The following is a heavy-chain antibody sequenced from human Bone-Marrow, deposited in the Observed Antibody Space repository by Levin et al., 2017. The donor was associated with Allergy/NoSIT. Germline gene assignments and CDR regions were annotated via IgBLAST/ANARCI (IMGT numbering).Heavy chain of an antibody. CDR1: GFTFSSYA. V-gene: IGHV3-30-3*01. J-gene: IGHJ4*02. CDR2: ISYDGSNK. CDR3: ARDRGYSYAIDY. D-gene: IGHD5-18*01. Sequence: PGGSLRLSCAASGFTFSSYAMHWVRQAPGKGLEWVAVISYDGSNKYYADSVKGRFTISRDNSKNTLYLQMNSLRAEDTAVYYCARDRGYSYAIDYWGQGTLVTVSS.